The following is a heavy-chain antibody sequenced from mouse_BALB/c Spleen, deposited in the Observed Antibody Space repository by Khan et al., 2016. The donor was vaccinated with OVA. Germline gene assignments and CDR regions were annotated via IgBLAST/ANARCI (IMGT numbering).Heavy chain of an antibody. V-gene: IGHV2-9*02. D-gene: IGHD3-3*01. CDR1: GFSLTRYG. Sequence: QVQLKQSGPGLVAPSQSLSLTCTVSGFSLTRYGVHWVRQPPGKGLEWLGLIWGGGSTNYNWALKSRLSISKDNSKSLVFLKMNSLQTDDTALYFCDRSKYLARYWGQGTTLTVSS. CDR2: IWGGGST. J-gene: IGHJ2*01. CDR3: DRSKYLARY.